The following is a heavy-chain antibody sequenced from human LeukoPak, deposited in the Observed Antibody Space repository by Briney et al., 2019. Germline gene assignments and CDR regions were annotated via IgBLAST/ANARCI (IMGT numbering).Heavy chain of an antibody. D-gene: IGHD5-18*01. CDR1: GFSFSSYW. V-gene: IGHV3-7*01. J-gene: IGHJ4*02. Sequence: GGSLRLSCVASGFSFSSYWINWVRQAPGEGLEWVAHMKPDGTAKYYLDSVKGRFTIPRDNAKNSLYLQMNSLRPEDTGLYYCARDAGYGYWVVDYWGQGTLVTVSS. CDR3: ARDAGYGYWVVDY. CDR2: MKPDGTAK.